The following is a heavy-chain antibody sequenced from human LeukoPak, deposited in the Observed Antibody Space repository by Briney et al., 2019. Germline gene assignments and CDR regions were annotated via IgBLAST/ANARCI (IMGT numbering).Heavy chain of an antibody. J-gene: IGHJ3*02. CDR1: GFTFSDYY. D-gene: IGHD3-22*01. V-gene: IGHV3-11*03. CDR2: ISSSSSYT. Sequence: GGSLRLSCAASGFTFSDYYMGWIRQAPGKGLEWVSYISSSSSYTNYADSVKGRFTISRDNSKNSLYLQMNSLRTEDTALYYCAKFPSGDSSGYYYPDDAFDIWGQGTMVTVSS. CDR3: AKFPSGDSSGYYYPDDAFDI.